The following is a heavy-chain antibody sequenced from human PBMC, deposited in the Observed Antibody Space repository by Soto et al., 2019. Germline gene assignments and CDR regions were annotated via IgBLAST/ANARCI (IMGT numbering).Heavy chain of an antibody. CDR3: AKYGYYFDTSAYYRSPFNS. CDR2: ISSSGDTT. D-gene: IGHD3-22*01. CDR1: GFTFSDFA. V-gene: IGHV3-23*01. J-gene: IGHJ4*02. Sequence: GGSLRLSCASSGFTFSDFAMSWVRQAPGKGLEWVSTISSSGDTTYYADSVKGRFTISRDNSKNTLSVQMNSLRAEDTAVYYCAKYGYYFDTSAYYRSPFNSWGQGTLVTVSS.